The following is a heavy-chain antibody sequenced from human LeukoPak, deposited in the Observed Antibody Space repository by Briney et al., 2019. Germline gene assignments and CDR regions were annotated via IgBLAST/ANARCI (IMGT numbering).Heavy chain of an antibody. V-gene: IGHV4-39*01. CDR1: GGSISSSSYY. CDR3: AGHDYGDYFDY. CDR2: IYYSGST. Sequence: SETLSLTCTVAGGSISSSSYYWGWIRQPPGKGLEWIGGIYYSGSTYYNPSLKSRVTISVDTSKNQFSLKLSSVTAADTAVYYCAGHDYGDYFDYWGQGTLVTVSS. D-gene: IGHD4-17*01. J-gene: IGHJ4*02.